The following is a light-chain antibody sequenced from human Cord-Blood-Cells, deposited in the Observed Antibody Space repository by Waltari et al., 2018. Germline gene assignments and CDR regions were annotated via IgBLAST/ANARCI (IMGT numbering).Light chain of an antibody. CDR2: EVN. Sequence: QSALTQPASVSGSPGQSITISCTGTSSDVGGYNYDSWYQQHPGKAPKLMIYEVNNRPSGVSNRFSGSKSGNTASLTISGLQAEDEADYYCSSYTSSSTYVFGTGTKVTVL. J-gene: IGLJ1*01. CDR3: SSYTSSSTYV. CDR1: SSDVGGYNY. V-gene: IGLV2-14*01.